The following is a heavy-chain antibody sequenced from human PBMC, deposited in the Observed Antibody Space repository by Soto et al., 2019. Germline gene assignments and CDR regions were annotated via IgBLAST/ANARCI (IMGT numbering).Heavy chain of an antibody. J-gene: IGHJ6*01. V-gene: IGHV4-4*02. Sequence: PSETLSVTCAISVGSISSSNWWSCFRQPPGKGLEWIGEIYHSGSTNYNPSLKSRVTISVDKSKNQFSLKLSSVTAADPAVYYCARDRESSYLRDGMDVWGQGTTVTVSS. D-gene: IGHD6-13*01. CDR1: VGSISSSNW. CDR2: IYHSGST. CDR3: ARDRESSYLRDGMDV.